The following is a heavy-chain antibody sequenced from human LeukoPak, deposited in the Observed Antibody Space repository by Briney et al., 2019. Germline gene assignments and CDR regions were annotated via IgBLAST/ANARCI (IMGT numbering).Heavy chain of an antibody. V-gene: IGHV3-33*01. J-gene: IGHJ4*02. Sequence: GGSLRLSCAASGFTFSSYGMHWVRQAPGMGLEWVAVIWYDGSNKYYADSVKGRFTISRDNSKNTLYLQMNSLRAEDTAVYYCARSGITGTTTYFDYWGQGTLVTVSS. CDR3: ARSGITGTTTYFDY. D-gene: IGHD1-20*01. CDR2: IWYDGSNK. CDR1: GFTFSSYG.